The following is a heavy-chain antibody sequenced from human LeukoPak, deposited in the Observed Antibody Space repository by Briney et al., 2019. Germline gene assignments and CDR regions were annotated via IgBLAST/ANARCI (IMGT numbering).Heavy chain of an antibody. D-gene: IGHD3-10*01. J-gene: IGHJ3*02. CDR1: GFTFSDYY. Sequence: LRLSCAASGFTFSDYYMSWIRQPPGKGLEWIGEINHSGSTNYNPSLKSRVTISVDTSKNQFSLKLSSVTAADTAVYYCARAPTPPMVCHPFDIWGQGTMVTVSS. V-gene: IGHV4-34*01. CDR2: INHSGST. CDR3: ARAPTPPMVCHPFDI.